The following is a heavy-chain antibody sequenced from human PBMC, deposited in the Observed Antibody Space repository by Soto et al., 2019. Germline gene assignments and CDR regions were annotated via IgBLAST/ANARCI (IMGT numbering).Heavy chain of an antibody. CDR2: IHYSGST. J-gene: IGHJ6*02. V-gene: IGHV4-30-4*01. D-gene: IGHD6-13*01. CDR1: GGSISSGDYY. CDR3: GRAHRDLQQLVHYYYSMDV. Sequence: PSEPPSLTYTVSGGSISSGDYYWRWIRQPPGKGLEWIGYIHYSGSTYHNPSLKSRVTISVDTSKNQFSLKLTSVTAADTAVYYCGRAHRDLQQLVHYYYSMDVWGQGTTVTVSS.